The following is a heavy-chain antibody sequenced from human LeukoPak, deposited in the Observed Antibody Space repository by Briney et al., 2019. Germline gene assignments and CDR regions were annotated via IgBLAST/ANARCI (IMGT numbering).Heavy chain of an antibody. CDR1: GGAISTYY. CDR2: IYYTGST. J-gene: IGHJ1*01. D-gene: IGHD6-19*01. Sequence: PSETLSLTCTVSGGAISTYYWSWIRQTPGMGLEWIGYIYYTGSTNYNPSLKSRVTISVDASKNQFSLKVSSMTAADTAVYYCARAQGYSSGWDFQHWGQGTLVTVSS. V-gene: IGHV4-59*01. CDR3: ARAQGYSSGWDFQH.